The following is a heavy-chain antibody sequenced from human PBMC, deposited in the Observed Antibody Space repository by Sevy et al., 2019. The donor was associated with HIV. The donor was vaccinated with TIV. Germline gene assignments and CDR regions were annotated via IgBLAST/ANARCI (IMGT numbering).Heavy chain of an antibody. CDR1: GGSIDSDSYY. V-gene: IGHV4-39*01. Sequence: SETLSLTCTVSGGSIDSDSYYWGWIRQPPGKGLEWIGNIYYSGTTYYNPSLKSRVTISVDTSKNQFSLKLSSVTAADTAVYYCARFEYGDYVSHFEYWGQGTLVTVSS. CDR2: IYYSGTT. D-gene: IGHD2-21*02. J-gene: IGHJ4*02. CDR3: ARFEYGDYVSHFEY.